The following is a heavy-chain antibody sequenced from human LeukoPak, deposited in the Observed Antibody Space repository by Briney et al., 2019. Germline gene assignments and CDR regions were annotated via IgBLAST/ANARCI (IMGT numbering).Heavy chain of an antibody. CDR2: IYYSGST. J-gene: IGHJ4*02. V-gene: IGHV4-59*08. D-gene: IGHD3-10*01. Sequence: SETLSLTCIVSGGSISSYYWSWIRQPPGKGLEWIGYIYYSGSTNYNPSLKSRVTISVDTSKNQFSLKLSSVTAADTAVYYCARHVRGVDYWGQGTLVTVSS. CDR1: GGSISSYY. CDR3: ARHVRGVDY.